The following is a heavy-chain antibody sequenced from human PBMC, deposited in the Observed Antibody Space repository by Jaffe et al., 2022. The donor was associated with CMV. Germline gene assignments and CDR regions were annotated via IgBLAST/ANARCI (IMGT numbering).Heavy chain of an antibody. D-gene: IGHD6-6*01. CDR1: GGSISSGGYY. CDR3: ARERRSVPVVPPGSSSSSYYFDY. CDR2: IYYSGST. Sequence: QVQLQESGPGLVKPSQTLSLTCTVSGGSISSGGYYWSWIRQHPGKGLEWIGYIYYSGSTYYNPSLKSRVTISVDTSKNQFSLKLSSVTAADTAVYYCARERRSVPVVPPGSSSSSYYFDYWGQGTLVTVSS. J-gene: IGHJ4*02. V-gene: IGHV4-31*03.